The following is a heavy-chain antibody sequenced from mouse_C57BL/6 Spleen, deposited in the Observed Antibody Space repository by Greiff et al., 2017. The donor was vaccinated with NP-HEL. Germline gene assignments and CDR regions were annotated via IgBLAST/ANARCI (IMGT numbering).Heavy chain of an antibody. CDR1: GYTFTSYW. D-gene: IGHD2-4*01. Sequence: QVQLQQPGAELVKPGASVKLSCKASGYTFTSYWMHWVKQRPGQGLEWIGMIHPNSGSTNYNEKFKSKATLTVDKSSSIAYMQLSSLTSEDSAVYYCAREGDYALVRYAMDYWGQGTSVTVSS. CDR2: IHPNSGST. V-gene: IGHV1-64*01. CDR3: AREGDYALVRYAMDY. J-gene: IGHJ4*01.